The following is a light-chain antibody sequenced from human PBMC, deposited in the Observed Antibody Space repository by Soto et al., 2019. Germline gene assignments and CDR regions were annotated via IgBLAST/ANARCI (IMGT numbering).Light chain of an antibody. V-gene: IGKV3-11*01. CDR1: QSVSSY. CDR3: QHRSEWPLT. J-gene: IGKJ4*01. CDR2: DAS. Sequence: EIVLTRSPATLSLSPGERATLSCRASQSVSSYLGWYQQKPGQAPRLLIYDASNRATGIPPRFSGSGFGTDFTLTISSLEPEDFAVYYCQHRSEWPLTFGGGTKV.